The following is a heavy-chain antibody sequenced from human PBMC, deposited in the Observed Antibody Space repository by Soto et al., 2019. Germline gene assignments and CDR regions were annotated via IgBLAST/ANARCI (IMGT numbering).Heavy chain of an antibody. CDR2: INHSGST. Sequence: ASETLSLTCAVYGGSFSGYYWSWIRQPPGKGLEWIGEINHSGSTNYNPSLKSRVTISVDTSKNQFSLKLSSVTAADTAVYYCARGLGARTADAFDIWGQGTMVTVSS. CDR3: ARGLGARTADAFDI. CDR1: GGSFSGYY. D-gene: IGHD3-16*01. V-gene: IGHV4-34*01. J-gene: IGHJ3*02.